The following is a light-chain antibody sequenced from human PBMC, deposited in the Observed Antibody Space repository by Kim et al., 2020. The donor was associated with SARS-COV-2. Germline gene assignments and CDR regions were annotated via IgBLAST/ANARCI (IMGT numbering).Light chain of an antibody. CDR2: DAS. CDR3: QQRSNWPIT. CDR1: QSIGNY. J-gene: IGKJ5*01. Sequence: LSPGERATLSCRASQSIGNYLGWYQQRPGQAPRLLIYDASNRATGIPARFSGSGSGTDFTLTISSLEPEDFAVYYCQQRSNWPITYGQGTRLEIK. V-gene: IGKV3-11*01.